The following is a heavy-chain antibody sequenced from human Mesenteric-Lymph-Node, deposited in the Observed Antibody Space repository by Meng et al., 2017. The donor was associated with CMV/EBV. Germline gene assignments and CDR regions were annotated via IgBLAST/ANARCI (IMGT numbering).Heavy chain of an antibody. CDR3: VRDGGNYNFWSGSYYNYYFGLDV. CDR1: GFIFSTYE. J-gene: IGHJ6*02. V-gene: IGHV3-48*03. CDR2: ISTSGSVI. Sequence: GGSLRLSCAVSGFIFSTYEMNWVRQAPGKGLEWVSYISTSGSVISYADSVKGRFTISRDNAKNSLDLQMDSLRAEDTAVYYCVRDGGNYNFWSGSYYNYYFGLDVWGQGTTVTVSS. D-gene: IGHD3-3*01.